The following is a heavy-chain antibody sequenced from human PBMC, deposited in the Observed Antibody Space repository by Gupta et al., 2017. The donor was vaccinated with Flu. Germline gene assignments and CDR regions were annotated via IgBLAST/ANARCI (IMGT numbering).Heavy chain of an antibody. D-gene: IGHD4-17*01. V-gene: IGHV3-11*01. Sequence: IRQAPGKVLEWVSYISSSGSTIYYADSVKGRFTISRDNAKNSLYLQMNSLRAEDTAVYYCARVEPVTDAFDIWGQGTMVTVSS. CDR3: ARVEPVTDAFDI. CDR2: ISSSGSTI. J-gene: IGHJ3*02.